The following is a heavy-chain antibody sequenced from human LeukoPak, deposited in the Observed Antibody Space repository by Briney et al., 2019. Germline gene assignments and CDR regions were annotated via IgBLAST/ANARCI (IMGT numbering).Heavy chain of an antibody. Sequence: GRSLRLSCAASGFTFSSYGMHWVRQAPGKGLEWVAVISYDGSNKYYADSVKGRFTISRDNSKNTLYLQMNSLRAEDTAVYYCAKDLQRLTTNFDYWGQGTLVTVSS. CDR1: GFTFSSYG. CDR3: AKDLQRLTTNFDY. D-gene: IGHD6-25*01. J-gene: IGHJ4*02. V-gene: IGHV3-30*18. CDR2: ISYDGSNK.